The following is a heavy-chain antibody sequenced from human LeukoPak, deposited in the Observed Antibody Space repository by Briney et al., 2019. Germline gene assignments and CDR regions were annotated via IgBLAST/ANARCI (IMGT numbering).Heavy chain of an antibody. CDR1: GFTVSSNY. CDR2: TRPDGSEG. D-gene: IGHD6-6*01. V-gene: IGHV3-7*01. Sequence: PGGSLRLSCAASGFTVSSNYMTWVRQAPGKGLEWVANTRPDGSEGYHVDSVKGRFTISRDNAKNLLFLQMNSLRAEDSAVYYCVRGSRGMDAWGQGATVIVSS. CDR3: VRGSRGMDA. J-gene: IGHJ6*02.